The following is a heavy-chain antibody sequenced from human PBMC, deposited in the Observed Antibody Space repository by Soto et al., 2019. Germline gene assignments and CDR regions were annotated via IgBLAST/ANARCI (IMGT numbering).Heavy chain of an antibody. CDR3: ARSRDGYSFYFYYGMDG. Sequence: GGSLRLSCAASGFTFTSYGMHWVRQAPGKGLEWMALILHDGSAEYYADSVKGRFTISRDNSKNTLYLQMNSLRAEDTAVYYCARSRDGYSFYFYYGMDGWGQGTTVTVSS. D-gene: IGHD4-4*01. CDR1: GFTFTSYG. CDR2: ILHDGSAE. J-gene: IGHJ6*02. V-gene: IGHV3-30*03.